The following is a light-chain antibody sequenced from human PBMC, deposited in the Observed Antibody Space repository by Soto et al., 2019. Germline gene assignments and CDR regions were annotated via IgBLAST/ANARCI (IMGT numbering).Light chain of an antibody. CDR3: QQYGDWPLT. J-gene: IGKJ4*01. V-gene: IGKV3-15*01. CDR1: QSVGNN. Sequence: EIVVTQSPATLSVSPGERATLSCRASQSVGNNFAWYQQKPGQAPRLLIFATSTRATGVPARFSGSGSGTEFTLTISSLQSEDFAVYCQQYGDWPLTFGGGAKVEIE. CDR2: ATS.